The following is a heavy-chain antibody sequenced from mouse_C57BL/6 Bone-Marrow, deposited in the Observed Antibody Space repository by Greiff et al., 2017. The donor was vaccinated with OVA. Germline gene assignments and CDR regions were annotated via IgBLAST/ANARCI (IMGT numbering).Heavy chain of an antibody. D-gene: IGHD1-1*01. CDR3: AIGYYYYGSTLYAMDY. J-gene: IGHJ4*01. CDR1: GYAFTNYL. V-gene: IGHV1-54*01. Sequence: QVQLQQSGAELVRPGTSVKVSCKASGYAFTNYLIEWVKQRPGQGLEWIGVINPGSGGSNYNEKFKGKATLTADKSSSTAYMQLSSLTSEDSAVYFCAIGYYYYGSTLYAMDYWGQGTSVTVSS. CDR2: INPGSGGS.